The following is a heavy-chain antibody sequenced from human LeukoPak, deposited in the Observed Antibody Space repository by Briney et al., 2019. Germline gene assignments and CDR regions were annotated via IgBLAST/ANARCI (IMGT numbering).Heavy chain of an antibody. CDR2: INHSGST. V-gene: IGHV4-34*01. D-gene: IGHD6-19*01. CDR1: GGSLSGYY. Sequence: SETLSLTCAVYGGSLSGYYWSWIRQPPGKGLEWIGEINHSGSTNYNPSLKSRVTISVDTSKNQFSLKLSSVTAADTAVYYCARGQRWLATRYYFDYWGQGTLVTVSS. CDR3: ARGQRWLATRYYFDY. J-gene: IGHJ4*02.